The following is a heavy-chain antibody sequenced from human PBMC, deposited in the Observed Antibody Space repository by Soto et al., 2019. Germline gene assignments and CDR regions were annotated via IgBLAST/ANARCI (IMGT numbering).Heavy chain of an antibody. D-gene: IGHD2-2*01. V-gene: IGHV1-69*01. CDR1: GGTFSSYA. CDR2: IIPIFGTA. Sequence: QVQLVQSGAEVKKPGSSVKVSCKASGGTFSSYAISWVRQAPGQGLEWMGGIIPIFGTANFAQKFQGRVTITADEYTSTAYMELSSLRSEDTAVYYCARDGGYCSSTSCYALDYWGQGTLVTGSS. CDR3: ARDGGYCSSTSCYALDY. J-gene: IGHJ4*02.